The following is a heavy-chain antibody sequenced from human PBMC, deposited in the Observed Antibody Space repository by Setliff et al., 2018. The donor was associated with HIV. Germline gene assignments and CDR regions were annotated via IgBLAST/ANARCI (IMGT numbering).Heavy chain of an antibody. V-gene: IGHV3-7*03. Sequence: GESLRLSCAASGFTFTSFWMSWVRQAPGKGLEWVANINEDGTEKYYVDSVRGRSTISRDNANNSLYLQMSSLRAEDTAVYYCARGGGGARRVIGSWGQGALVTVSS. D-gene: IGHD6-6*01. CDR1: GFTFTSFW. J-gene: IGHJ4*02. CDR3: ARGGGGARRVIGS. CDR2: INEDGTEK.